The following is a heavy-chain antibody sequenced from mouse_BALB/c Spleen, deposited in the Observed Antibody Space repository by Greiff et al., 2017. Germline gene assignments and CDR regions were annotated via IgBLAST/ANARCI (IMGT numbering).Heavy chain of an antibody. J-gene: IGHJ4*01. CDR1: GFTFSDYY. CDR2: ISDGGCYT. D-gene: IGHD2-14*01. CDR3: ARGQGYDAMDY. V-gene: IGHV5-4*02. Sequence: EVQLQESGGGLVKPGGSLKLSCAASGFTFSDYYMYWVRQTPEKRLEWVATISDGGCYTYYPDSVKGRFTISRDNANNNLYLQMSSLKSEDTAVYDCARGQGYDAMDYWGQGTSVTVSS.